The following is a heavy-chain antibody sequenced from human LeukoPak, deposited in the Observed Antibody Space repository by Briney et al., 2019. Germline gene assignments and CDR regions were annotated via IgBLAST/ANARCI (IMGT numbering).Heavy chain of an antibody. Sequence: ASVKVSCKASGYTFTSYDINWVRQATGQGLEWMGWMNPNSGNTGYAQKFQGRVTMTRTTSTSTAYMELSSLRSEDTAVYYCAREVKAATGGGNWFDPWGQGTLVTVSS. CDR1: GYTFTSYD. V-gene: IGHV1-8*01. CDR3: AREVKAATGGGNWFDP. CDR2: MNPNSGNT. J-gene: IGHJ5*02. D-gene: IGHD6-13*01.